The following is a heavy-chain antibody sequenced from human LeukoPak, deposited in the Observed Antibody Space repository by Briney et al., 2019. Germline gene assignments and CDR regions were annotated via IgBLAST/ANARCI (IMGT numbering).Heavy chain of an antibody. D-gene: IGHD3-22*01. CDR3: ARENYDSSAYYFDD. CDR2: INAYNGDT. V-gene: IGHV1-18*04. J-gene: IGHJ4*02. Sequence: GASVKVSFKASGYTFTFYYMHWVRQAPGQGLEWMGWINAYNGDTNYAQKLQGRVTMTTDTSTSTAHMELRSLRSDDTAVYYCARENYDSSAYYFDDWGQGTLVTVSS. CDR1: GYTFTFYY.